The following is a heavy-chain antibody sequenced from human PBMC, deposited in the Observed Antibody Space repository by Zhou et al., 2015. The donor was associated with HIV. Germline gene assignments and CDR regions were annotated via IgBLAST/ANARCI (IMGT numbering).Heavy chain of an antibody. CDR1: GGTFSTNG. Sequence: QVQLEQSGAEVKKPGSSVKVSCKVSGGTFSTNGITWVRQAPGQGLEWMGGITPIFEIVNYAQKFRGRVTITADEATSTAYMELSSLRSEDAAVYYCAREAYCTHTVCPRYYYYGMDVWGQGTTVTVSS. CDR2: ITPIFEIV. V-gene: IGHV1-69*01. J-gene: IGHJ6*02. CDR3: AREAYCTHTVCPRYYYYGMDV. D-gene: IGHD2-8*01.